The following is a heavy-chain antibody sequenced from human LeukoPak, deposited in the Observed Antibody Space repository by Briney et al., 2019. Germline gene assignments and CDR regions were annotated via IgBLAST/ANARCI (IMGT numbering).Heavy chain of an antibody. V-gene: IGHV3-48*03. Sequence: GGSLRLSCAASGFTFSSYEMNWVRQAPGKGLEWVSYISSGGSTIYYADSVKGRFTISRDNAKNSLYLQMNSLRAEDTAVYYCAREVGDNWKGGFDYWGQGTLVTVSS. CDR2: ISSGGSTI. CDR1: GFTFSSYE. CDR3: AREVGDNWKGGFDY. D-gene: IGHD1-1*01. J-gene: IGHJ4*02.